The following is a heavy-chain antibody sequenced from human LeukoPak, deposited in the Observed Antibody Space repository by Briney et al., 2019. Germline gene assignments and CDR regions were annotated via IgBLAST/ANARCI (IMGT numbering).Heavy chain of an antibody. J-gene: IGHJ4*02. CDR2: INHSGST. CDR3: ARGRDRGWPIPGY. V-gene: IGHV4-34*01. CDR1: GGSFSGYY. D-gene: IGHD6-19*01. Sequence: SETLSLTCAVYGGSFSGYYWSWIRQPPGKGLEWIGEINHSGSTNYNPSLKSRAIILLDTSKNQFSLELSSVTAADTALYYCARGRDRGWPIPGYWGQGTLVTVSS.